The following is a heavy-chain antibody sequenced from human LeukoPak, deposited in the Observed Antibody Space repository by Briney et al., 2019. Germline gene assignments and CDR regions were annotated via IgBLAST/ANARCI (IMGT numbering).Heavy chain of an antibody. D-gene: IGHD4-17*01. CDR2: IYTSGST. Sequence: SESLSLTCTVPGGSISIYYWSWIRQPAGKGLEWIWHIYTSGSTNYNPSLKSRVTMSVDTSKNQFSLKLSSVTAADTAVYYCARGPTTVTRAFDYWGQGTLVTVSS. V-gene: IGHV4-4*07. CDR1: GGSISIYY. J-gene: IGHJ4*02. CDR3: ARGPTTVTRAFDY.